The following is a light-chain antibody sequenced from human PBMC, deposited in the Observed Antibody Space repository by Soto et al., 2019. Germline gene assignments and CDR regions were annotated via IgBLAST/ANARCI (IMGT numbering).Light chain of an antibody. V-gene: IGLV2-14*01. Sequence: QSALTQPASVSGSPGQSITLSCTGTSIEIGGYDYVSWYQRHPGKAPKLMIYDVNNRPSGVSNRFSGSKSGNTASLTISGLQAEDEADYYCTSYASGSSHVVFGGGTKLTVL. J-gene: IGLJ2*01. CDR3: TSYASGSSHVV. CDR2: DVN. CDR1: SIEIGGYDY.